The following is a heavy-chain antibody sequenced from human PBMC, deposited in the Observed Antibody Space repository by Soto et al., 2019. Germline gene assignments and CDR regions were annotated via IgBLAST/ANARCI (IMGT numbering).Heavy chain of an antibody. Sequence: FGPTLVNPTQTLTLTCTFSGFSLSTSGVGVGWIRQPPGKALEWLALIYWNDDKRYSPSLKSRLTITKDTSKNQVVLTVTNMDPVDTATYYCARPPRGIAAFYFDYWGQGTLVTVSS. J-gene: IGHJ4*02. V-gene: IGHV2-5*01. D-gene: IGHD6-13*01. CDR3: ARPPRGIAAFYFDY. CDR2: IYWNDDK. CDR1: GFSLSTSGVG.